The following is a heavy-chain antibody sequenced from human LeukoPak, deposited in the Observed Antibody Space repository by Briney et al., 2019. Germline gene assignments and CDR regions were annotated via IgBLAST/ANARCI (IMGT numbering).Heavy chain of an antibody. V-gene: IGHV4-4*07. J-gene: IGHJ5*02. CDR3: ARDGCSSTSCYYGVDWFDP. D-gene: IGHD2-2*01. Sequence: PETLSLTCTVSGGSISSYYWSWIRQPAGKGLEWIGRIYTSGSTNYNPSLKSRVAMSVGTSKNQFSLKLSSVTAADTAVYYCARDGCSSTSCYYGVDWFDPWGQGTLVTVSS. CDR2: IYTSGST. CDR1: GGSISSYY.